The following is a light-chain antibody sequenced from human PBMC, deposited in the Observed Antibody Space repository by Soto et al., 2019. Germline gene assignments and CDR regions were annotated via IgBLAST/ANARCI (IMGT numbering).Light chain of an antibody. Sequence: EIVLTQSPATLSLSPGQRATLSCKASQSVFDYIAWYQQKPGQAPRLLIYEASIRATGIPARFSGSGSGTDFTLTISSLQSEDCAVYYCHQYDNWPLTWTFAQGTKVDIK. CDR2: EAS. CDR3: HQYDNWPLTWT. CDR1: QSVFDY. V-gene: IGKV3-11*01. J-gene: IGKJ1*01.